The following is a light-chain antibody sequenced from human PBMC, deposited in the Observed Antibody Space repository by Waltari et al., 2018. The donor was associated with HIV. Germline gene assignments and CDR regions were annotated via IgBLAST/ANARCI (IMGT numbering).Light chain of an antibody. CDR2: DVT. V-gene: IGLV2-14*03. Sequence: SALTQPASVSGSPGQSITISCLGARSDIGSFDYVPWYQQHPDKAPKLILYDVTYRPSGVSGRFSGSRSGSMASLTISGLQPEDEADYFCCSYSDSGTILFGGGTRVTVL. CDR3: CSYSDSGTIL. CDR1: RSDIGSFDY. J-gene: IGLJ2*01.